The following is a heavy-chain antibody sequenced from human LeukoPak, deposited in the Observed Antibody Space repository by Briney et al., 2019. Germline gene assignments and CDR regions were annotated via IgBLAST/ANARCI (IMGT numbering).Heavy chain of an antibody. CDR3: AILWSFDY. D-gene: IGHD3-10*01. V-gene: IGHV3-53*01. CDR2: IYSGGST. CDR1: GFTVSSNY. Sequence: GGSLRLSCAASGFTVSSNYMSWVRQAPGKGLEWVSVIYSGGSTYYADSVKGRFTISRGNSKNTLYLQMNSLRAEDTAVYHCAILWSFDYWGQGTLVTVSS. J-gene: IGHJ4*02.